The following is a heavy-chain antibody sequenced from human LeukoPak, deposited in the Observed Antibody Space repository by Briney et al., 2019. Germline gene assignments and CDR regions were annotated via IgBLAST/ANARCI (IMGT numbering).Heavy chain of an antibody. V-gene: IGHV1-2*02. Sequence: ASVKVSCKASGYTFTGYYMHWVRQAPGQGLEWMGWISPNRGGTNYAQKFQGRVTMTRDTSISTAYMELSRLRSDDTAVYYCARDRWELLYYFDYWGQGTLVTVSS. J-gene: IGHJ4*02. CDR1: GYTFTGYY. CDR2: ISPNRGGT. D-gene: IGHD1-26*01. CDR3: ARDRWELLYYFDY.